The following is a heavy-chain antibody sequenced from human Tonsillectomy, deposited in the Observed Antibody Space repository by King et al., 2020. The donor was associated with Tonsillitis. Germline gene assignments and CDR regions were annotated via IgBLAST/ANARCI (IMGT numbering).Heavy chain of an antibody. CDR3: ASRYCGGDCYPIAAFFDY. V-gene: IGHV4-39*01. CDR1: GGSISSTSYY. CDR2: IYYSGST. J-gene: IGHJ4*02. Sequence: QLQESGPGLVKPSETLSLTCTVSGGSISSTSYYWGWIRQPPGKGLEWIGSIYYSGSTYYNPSLKSRVTISVDTSKNQFSLKLRSVTAADTAVYYCASRYCGGDCYPIAAFFDYWGQGTLVTVSS. D-gene: IGHD2-21*02.